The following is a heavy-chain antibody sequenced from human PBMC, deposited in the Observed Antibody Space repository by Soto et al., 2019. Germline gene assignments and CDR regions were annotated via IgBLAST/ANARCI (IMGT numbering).Heavy chain of an antibody. CDR1: GGSISSGGYS. CDR3: ARASGYCSGRSCPVGWFDP. Sequence: QLQLQESGSELVKPSQTLSLTCAVSGGSISSGGYSWSWIRQPPGKGLEWIGDIYHSGSTYYNPSLKSRRAISVDRSKKQFSLKLSSVTAADTAVYYCARASGYCSGRSCPVGWFDPWGQGTLVPVSS. V-gene: IGHV4-30-2*01. D-gene: IGHD2-15*01. CDR2: IYHSGST. J-gene: IGHJ5*02.